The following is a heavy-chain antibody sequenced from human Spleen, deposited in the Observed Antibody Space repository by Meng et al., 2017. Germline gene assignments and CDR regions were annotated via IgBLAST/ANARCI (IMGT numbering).Heavy chain of an antibody. CDR1: GPPIIGSHW. D-gene: IGHD2-21*01. V-gene: IGHV4-4*02. CDR3: ARVGESGDSLDS. Sequence: PKEPVPRLVTPSGTRSLTCVVSGPPIIGSHWWSWFRQPPGKGLEWIGEIYHIGSTNYNPSLKSRVTILVDKSKNEFSLDLSSVTAADTAVYYCARVGESGDSLDSWGQGTLVTVSS. J-gene: IGHJ4*02. CDR2: IYHIGST.